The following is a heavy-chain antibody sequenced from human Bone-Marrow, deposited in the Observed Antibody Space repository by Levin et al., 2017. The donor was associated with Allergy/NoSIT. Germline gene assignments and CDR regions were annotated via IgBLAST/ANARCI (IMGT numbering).Heavy chain of an antibody. V-gene: IGHV3-30-3*01. CDR3: ARVPPYGSSTGTGYFDH. J-gene: IGHJ4*02. D-gene: IGHD1-1*01. CDR2: VSFAGDNN. Sequence: GGSLRLSCAASGFTFNNYAMHWVRQAPGRGLEWVAVVSFAGDNNYYAESVRGRFTISRDNSRNTMSLLMSSLRPEDTALYFCARVPPYGSSTGTGYFDHWGQGILVTVSS. CDR1: GFTFNNYA.